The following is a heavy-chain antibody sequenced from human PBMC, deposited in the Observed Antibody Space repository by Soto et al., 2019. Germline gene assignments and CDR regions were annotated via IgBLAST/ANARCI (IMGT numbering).Heavy chain of an antibody. Sequence: ASVKVSCKASGGTFSSYAVSWVRQAPGQGLEWMGGIIPIFGTANYAQKFQGRVTITADESTSTAYMELSSLGSEDTAVYYCARAIVVVNHYYYYGMDVWGQGTTVTVSS. CDR1: GGTFSSYA. V-gene: IGHV1-69*13. J-gene: IGHJ6*02. D-gene: IGHD3-22*01. CDR2: IIPIFGTA. CDR3: ARAIVVVNHYYYYGMDV.